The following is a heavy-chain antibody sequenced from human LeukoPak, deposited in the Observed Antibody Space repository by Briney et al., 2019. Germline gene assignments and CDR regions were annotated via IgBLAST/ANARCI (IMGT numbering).Heavy chain of an antibody. J-gene: IGHJ4*02. CDR2: IYYSGST. Sequence: SETLSLTCTVSGGSVSSGSYYWSWIRQPPGKGLEWIGYIYYSGSTNYNPSLKSRVTISVDKSKNQFSLKLSSVTAADTAVYYCASAGITMVRGVIFDYWGQGTLVTVSS. D-gene: IGHD3-10*01. CDR3: ASAGITMVRGVIFDY. CDR1: GGSVSSGSYY. V-gene: IGHV4-61*01.